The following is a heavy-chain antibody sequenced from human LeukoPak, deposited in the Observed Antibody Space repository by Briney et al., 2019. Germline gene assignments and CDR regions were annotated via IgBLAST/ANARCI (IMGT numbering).Heavy chain of an antibody. J-gene: IGHJ6*03. CDR3: TRGSIAYYYMDV. CDR2: IHYTGNT. CDR1: GGSIRNIDYD. Sequence: SETLSLTCTVSGGSIRNIDYDWGWIRQPPGKGLEWIGSIHYTGNTYYNPSLKSRVTISVDTSKNHFSLKLSSVTAADTAVYYCTRGSIAYYYMDVWGKGTTVTISS. V-gene: IGHV4-39*07. D-gene: IGHD3-22*01.